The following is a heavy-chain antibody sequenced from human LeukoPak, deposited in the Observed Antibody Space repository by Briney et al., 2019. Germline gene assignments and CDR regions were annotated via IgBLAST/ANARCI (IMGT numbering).Heavy chain of an antibody. CDR1: GYTFTGYY. CDR2: INPNSGGT. CDR3: ARLDRGSTSLIYGMDV. V-gene: IGHV1-2*02. D-gene: IGHD2-2*01. Sequence: ASVKVSCKASGYTFTGYYMHWVRQAPGQGLEWMGWINPNSGGTNYAQKFQGRVTMTRDTSISTAYMELSRLRSDDTAVYYCARLDRGSTSLIYGMDVWGQGTTVTVSS. J-gene: IGHJ6*02.